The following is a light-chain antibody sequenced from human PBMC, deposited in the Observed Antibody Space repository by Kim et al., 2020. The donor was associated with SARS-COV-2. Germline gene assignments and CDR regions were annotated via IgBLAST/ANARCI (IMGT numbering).Light chain of an antibody. CDR1: SFGRYY. CDR2: GKN. Sequence: ALGQTVRITYQGDSFGRYYASWYQQKPGQAPVLVIYGKNNRPSGIPDRFSGSSSGNTASLTITGAQAEDEADYYCNSRDSSGNHLVFGTGTKVTVL. CDR3: NSRDSSGNHLV. J-gene: IGLJ1*01. V-gene: IGLV3-19*01.